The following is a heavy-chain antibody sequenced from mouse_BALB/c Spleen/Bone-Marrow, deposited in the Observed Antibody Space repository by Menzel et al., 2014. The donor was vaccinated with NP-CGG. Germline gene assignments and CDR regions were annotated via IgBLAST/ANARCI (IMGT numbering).Heavy chain of an antibody. J-gene: IGHJ2*02. Sequence: DVMLVESGGGLVQPGGSLKLSCAASGFDFRRYWMSWVRQAPGKGLEWIGEINPESSTINYTPSLKDKFIISRDNAKNTLYLQMSKVRSEVTARYYCARLGYYGYFVGWGQGTSLPVSS. V-gene: IGHV4-1*02. CDR3: ARLGYYGYFVG. CDR2: INPESSTI. CDR1: GFDFRRYW. D-gene: IGHD2-3*01.